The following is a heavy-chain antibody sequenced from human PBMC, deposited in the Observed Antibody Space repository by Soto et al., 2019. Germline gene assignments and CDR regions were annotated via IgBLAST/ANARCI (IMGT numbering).Heavy chain of an antibody. V-gene: IGHV1-8*02. CDR2: MNPGSGKT. Sequence: ASVKVSCKASGYTFINYDISWVRQATGQGLEWMGWMNPGSGKTGYANKFQGRVTMTRDASTGTAHLELSSLTSEDTAVYYCARMASSGTLNWFDPWGQGTLVTVSS. J-gene: IGHJ5*02. CDR1: GYTFINYD. CDR3: ARMASSGTLNWFDP.